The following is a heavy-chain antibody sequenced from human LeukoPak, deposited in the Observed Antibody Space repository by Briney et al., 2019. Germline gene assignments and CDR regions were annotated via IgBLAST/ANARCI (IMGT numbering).Heavy chain of an antibody. Sequence: PGRSLRLSCAASGFTFSAYGMHWVRQAPGKGLEWVAAISDNGINQYYVDSVKGRFTISRDNSKNTLYLQMNSLRAEDTAVYYCANGELPKVDWGQGTLVTVSS. CDR3: ANGELPKVD. V-gene: IGHV3-30*18. D-gene: IGHD1-26*01. J-gene: IGHJ4*02. CDR1: GFTFSAYG. CDR2: ISDNGINQ.